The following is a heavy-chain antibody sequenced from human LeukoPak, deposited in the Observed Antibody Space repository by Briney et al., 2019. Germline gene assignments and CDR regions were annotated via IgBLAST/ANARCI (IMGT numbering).Heavy chain of an antibody. Sequence: GGSLRLSCAASGFTFSSYGMHWVRQAPGKGLEWVAFIRYDGSNKYYADSVKGRFTISRDDSKNTLYLQMNSLRAEDTAVYYCAKDGQKPYYYGSGSFALYWGQGTLVTVSS. V-gene: IGHV3-30*02. CDR2: IRYDGSNK. CDR3: AKDGQKPYYYGSGSFALY. D-gene: IGHD3-10*01. J-gene: IGHJ4*02. CDR1: GFTFSSYG.